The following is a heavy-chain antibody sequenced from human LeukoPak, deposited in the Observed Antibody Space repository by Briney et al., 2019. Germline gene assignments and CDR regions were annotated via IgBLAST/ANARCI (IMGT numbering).Heavy chain of an antibody. Sequence: ASVKVSCKASGYTFTNYYIHWVRQAPGQGLEWMGLINPGGDNTNYAQNFQGRVTMTRDTSASTVYMELSSLRSEDTAVYYCARQGYGGHSRGAADYWGQGTLVTVSS. V-gene: IGHV1-46*01. CDR3: ARQGYGGHSRGAADY. CDR1: GYTFTNYY. D-gene: IGHD4-23*01. CDR2: INPGGDNT. J-gene: IGHJ4*02.